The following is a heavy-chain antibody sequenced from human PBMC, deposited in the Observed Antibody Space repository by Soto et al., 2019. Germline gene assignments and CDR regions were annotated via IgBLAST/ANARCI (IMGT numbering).Heavy chain of an antibody. Sequence: GGSLRLSCAASGFTFIDYDMHWVLQPPWKGLEWVSAISTSGEPFYAGSVKGRFTISRDNAKDSLYLQMNNMRAEDTAVYYCASETRCSSTSCYRDYYYGMDVWGQGALVTVSS. CDR1: GFTFIDYD. CDR3: ASETRCSSTSCYRDYYYGMDV. CDR2: ISTSGEP. V-gene: IGHV3-13*05. J-gene: IGHJ6*02. D-gene: IGHD2-2*01.